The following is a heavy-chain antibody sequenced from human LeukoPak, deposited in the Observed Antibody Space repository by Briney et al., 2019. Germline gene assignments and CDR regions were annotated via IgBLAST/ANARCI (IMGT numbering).Heavy chain of an antibody. D-gene: IGHD3-9*01. CDR1: GYTFTRYD. V-gene: IGHV1-8*01. CDR2: MNPNSGNT. Sequence: GASVKVSCKASGYTFTRYDIKWVRQATGQGGEGMGWMNPNSGNTGYAQKFQGRGKITRNNDRSTAYMELSSLRSEDTAVFFCARDRIRYFEYFDYWGQGTLVTVSS. J-gene: IGHJ4*02. CDR3: ARDRIRYFEYFDY.